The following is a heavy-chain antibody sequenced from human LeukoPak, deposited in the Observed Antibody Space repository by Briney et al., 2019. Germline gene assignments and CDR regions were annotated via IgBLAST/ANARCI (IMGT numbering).Heavy chain of an antibody. CDR3: TRDRPDSSSPLTEYFQH. Sequence: GGSLRLSCTASAFTFGDYAMSWFRQAPGKGLEWVGFIRSKAYGGTTEYAASVKGRFTISRDDSKSIAYLQMNSLKTEDTAVYYCTRDRPDSSSPLTEYFQHWGQGTLVTVSS. CDR1: AFTFGDYA. J-gene: IGHJ1*01. V-gene: IGHV3-49*03. CDR2: IRSKAYGGTT. D-gene: IGHD6-6*01.